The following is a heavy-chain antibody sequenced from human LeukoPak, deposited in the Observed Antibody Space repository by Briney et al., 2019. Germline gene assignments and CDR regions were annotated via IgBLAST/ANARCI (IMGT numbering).Heavy chain of an antibody. CDR3: ARQAGSFTTFDF. CDR2: ISYSGST. D-gene: IGHD1-26*01. V-gene: IGHV4-59*08. Sequence: SETLSLTCSVSSGSIGTYYWAWIRQTPGKGLEWIGYISYSGSTKYNPSLTRRITISPDTSKNQFSLELRSMTAADTAMYYCARQAGSFTTFDFWGQGTLVTVSS. J-gene: IGHJ4*02. CDR1: SGSIGTYY.